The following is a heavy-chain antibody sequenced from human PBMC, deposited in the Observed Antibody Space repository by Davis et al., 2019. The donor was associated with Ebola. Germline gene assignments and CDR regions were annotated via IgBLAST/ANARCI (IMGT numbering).Heavy chain of an antibody. D-gene: IGHD3-10*01. CDR2: MNPNSGNT. Sequence: ASVKVSCKASGYTFTSYDINWVRQATGQGLEWMGWMNPNSGNTGYAQKFQGRVTMTRNTSISTAYMELSSLRSEDTAVYYCARGFYGSGSYYIPLFDYWGQGTLVTVSS. CDR1: GYTFTSYD. V-gene: IGHV1-8*01. J-gene: IGHJ4*02. CDR3: ARGFYGSGSYYIPLFDY.